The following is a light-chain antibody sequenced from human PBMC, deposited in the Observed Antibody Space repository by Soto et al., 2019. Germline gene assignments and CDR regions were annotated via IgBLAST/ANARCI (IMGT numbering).Light chain of an antibody. V-gene: IGKV3-15*01. CDR2: GAT. J-gene: IGKJ1*01. Sequence: ETVRTQSPATLSVSPEARATLSCRASQSVRTKLAWYQQKPGQAPRLLIHGATTRATGIPARFSGSGSGTEFTLTISSLQSEDFAVYYCQQYNNWPRTFGQGTKVDIK. CDR1: QSVRTK. CDR3: QQYNNWPRT.